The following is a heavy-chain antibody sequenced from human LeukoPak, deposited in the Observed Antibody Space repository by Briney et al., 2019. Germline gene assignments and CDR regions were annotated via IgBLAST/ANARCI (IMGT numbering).Heavy chain of an antibody. CDR1: GFTFSSYA. V-gene: IGHV3-30-3*01. CDR2: ISYDGSNK. D-gene: IGHD5-12*01. CDR3: AREDSGFRYYYYYGMDV. J-gene: IGHJ6*02. Sequence: PGGSLRLSCAASGFTFSSYAMHWVRQAPGKGLEWVAVISYDGSNKYYADSVKGRFTISRDNSKNTLYLQMNSLRAEDTAVYYCAREDSGFRYYYYYGMDVWGQGTTVTVSS.